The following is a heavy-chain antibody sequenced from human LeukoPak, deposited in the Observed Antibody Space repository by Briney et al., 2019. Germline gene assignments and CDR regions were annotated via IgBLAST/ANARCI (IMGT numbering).Heavy chain of an antibody. CDR2: AYYSGST. CDR3: ARVYGDYEFDY. D-gene: IGHD4-17*01. CDR1: DGSISNYY. J-gene: IGHJ4*02. Sequence: SETLSLTCSVFDGSISNYYWSWIRQPPGKGLEWIGYAYYSGSTTYNPSLKSRVTISVDRSKSQFSLNLSSVTAADTAVYYCARVYGDYEFDYWGQGTLVTVSS. V-gene: IGHV4-59*12.